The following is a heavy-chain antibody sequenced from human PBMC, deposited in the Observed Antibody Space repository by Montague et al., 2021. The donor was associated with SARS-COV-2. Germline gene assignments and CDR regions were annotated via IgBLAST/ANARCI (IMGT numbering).Heavy chain of an antibody. CDR2: INNSGST. D-gene: IGHD3-22*01. V-gene: IGHV4-34*01. CDR1: GGSFSGHY. CDR3: ARGRIEVSMIVVVLTGASYYMDV. Sequence: SETLSLTCAVYGGSFSGHYWSWIRQPPGKGLEWIGEINNSGSTNXNPSPKSRVTISVDTSKNQFSLKLHSVTAADTAVYYCARGRIEVSMIVVVLTGASYYMDVWGKGTTVTVSS. J-gene: IGHJ6*03.